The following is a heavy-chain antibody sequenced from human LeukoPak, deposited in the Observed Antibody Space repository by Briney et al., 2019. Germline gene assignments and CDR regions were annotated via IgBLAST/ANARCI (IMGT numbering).Heavy chain of an antibody. CDR1: GYTFTSYD. Sequence: ASVKASCKASGYTFTSYDINWVRQATGQGLEWMGWMNPNSGNTGYAQKFQGRVTITRNTSISTAYMELSSLRSEDTAVYYCARAINIQAFDAFDIWGQGTMVTVSS. CDR2: MNPNSGNT. V-gene: IGHV1-8*03. CDR3: ARAINIQAFDAFDI. J-gene: IGHJ3*02. D-gene: IGHD5-24*01.